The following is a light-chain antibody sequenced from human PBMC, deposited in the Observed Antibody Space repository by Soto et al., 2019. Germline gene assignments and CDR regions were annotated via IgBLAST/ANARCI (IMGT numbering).Light chain of an antibody. V-gene: IGKV3-20*01. CDR1: QSVSNTY. Sequence: EIVLTQSPGTLSLSPGERATLSCRASQSVSNTYLAWYQQKPGQTPRLLIYGASSRATGIPDRFSGSGSGTDFTRTISRLEPEDFAVYYCQQYGSSITFGQGTRLEIK. CDR3: QQYGSSIT. CDR2: GAS. J-gene: IGKJ5*01.